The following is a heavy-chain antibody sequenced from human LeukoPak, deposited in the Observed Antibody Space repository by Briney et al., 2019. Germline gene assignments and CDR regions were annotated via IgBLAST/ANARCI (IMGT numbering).Heavy chain of an antibody. J-gene: IGHJ3*02. D-gene: IGHD2-2*01. V-gene: IGHV4-30-2*01. Sequence: SQTLSLTCAVSGVSISSGGYSWRWIRQPPGKGLEWIVYIYHSGSTYHNPSLKSRVTISVDRSKNQFSLKLSSVTAADTAVYYCARALPYIVVVPAAIPTRGAFGIWGQGTMVTVSS. CDR3: ARALPYIVVVPAAIPTRGAFGI. CDR1: GVSISSGGYS. CDR2: IYHSGST.